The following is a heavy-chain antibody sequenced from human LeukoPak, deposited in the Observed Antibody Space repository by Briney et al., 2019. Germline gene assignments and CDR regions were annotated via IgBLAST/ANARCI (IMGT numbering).Heavy chain of an antibody. CDR3: ARGPFYGSGSYYERRFDY. D-gene: IGHD3-10*01. CDR1: GGTFSSYA. CDR2: IIPIFGTA. Sequence: GSSVKVSCKASGGTFSSYAISWVRQAPGQGLEWMGGIIPIFGTANYAQKFQGRVTITTDESTSTAYMELSSLRSEDTAVYYCARGPFYGSGSYYERRFDYWGQGTLVTVSS. V-gene: IGHV1-69*05. J-gene: IGHJ4*02.